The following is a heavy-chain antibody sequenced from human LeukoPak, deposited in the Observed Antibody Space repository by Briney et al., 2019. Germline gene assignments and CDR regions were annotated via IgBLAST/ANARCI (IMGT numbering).Heavy chain of an antibody. CDR2: IIPIFGTA. V-gene: IGHV1-69*13. CDR3: ARPGPYSSGWYDY. J-gene: IGHJ4*02. CDR1: RGTISSYA. D-gene: IGHD6-19*01. Sequence: ASFKISCKASRGTISSYAIRWVRQVPGQGLEWMGGIIPIFGTANYAQKFQGRVTITADESTSTAYMELSSLRSEDTAVYYCARPGPYSSGWYDYWGQGTLVTVSS.